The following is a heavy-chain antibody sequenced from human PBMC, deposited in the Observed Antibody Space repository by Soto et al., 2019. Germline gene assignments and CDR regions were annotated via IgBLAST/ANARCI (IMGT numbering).Heavy chain of an antibody. D-gene: IGHD3-10*01. CDR1: GGSISSSSYY. CDR2: IYYSGST. V-gene: IGHV4-39*01. J-gene: IGHJ2*01. CDR3: ASGLWFGELHGSSVVTVWYFDL. Sequence: SETLSLTCTVSGGSISSSSYYWGWIRQPPGKGLEWIGSIYYSGSTYYNPSLKSRVTISVDTSKNQFSLKLSSVTAADTAVYYCASGLWFGELHGSSVVTVWYFDLWGRGTLVTVSS.